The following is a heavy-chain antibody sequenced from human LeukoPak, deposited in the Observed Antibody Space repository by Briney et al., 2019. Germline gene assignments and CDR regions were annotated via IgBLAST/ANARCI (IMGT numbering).Heavy chain of an antibody. D-gene: IGHD3-9*01. CDR1: GYTFTTYD. CDR2: MNPNSGKT. V-gene: IGHV1-8*01. J-gene: IGHJ5*02. Sequence: ASVKVSYKASGYTFTTYDLNWVRQVSGQGPEWMGWMNPNSGKTGYAQSFQGRVNLTRNTSISTAYMEVTNLTPEDTAVYYCVRAAQEDRDPLTGLRTGNWFNPWGQGTLVTVSS. CDR3: VRAAQEDRDPLTGLRTGNWFNP.